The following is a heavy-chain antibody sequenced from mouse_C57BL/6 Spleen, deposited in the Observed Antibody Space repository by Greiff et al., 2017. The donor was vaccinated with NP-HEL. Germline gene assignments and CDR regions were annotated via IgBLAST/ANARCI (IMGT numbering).Heavy chain of an antibody. Sequence: EVMLEESGGDLVKPGGSLKLSCAASGFTFSSYGMSWVRQTPDKGLEWVGTISSCGSYTNYQDSVKGRFTITRDNANNTLYLQMSSLKSEDTAIDYCYCYFGHSALDYWGQGTSVTVSS. CDR3: YCYFGHSALDY. J-gene: IGHJ4*01. CDR1: GFTFSSYG. CDR2: ISSCGSYT. V-gene: IGHV5-6*01. D-gene: IGHD1-1*01.